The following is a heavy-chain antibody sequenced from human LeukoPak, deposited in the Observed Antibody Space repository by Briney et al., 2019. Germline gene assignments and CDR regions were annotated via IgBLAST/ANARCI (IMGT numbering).Heavy chain of an antibody. CDR3: ARGSYDSSGYPAHY. CDR1: GFTVSSNY. D-gene: IGHD3-22*01. CDR2: ISSSSSYI. V-gene: IGHV3-21*01. Sequence: PGGSLRLSCAASGFTVSSNYMSWVRQAPGKGLEWVSSISSSSSYIYYADSVKGRFTISRDNAKNSLYLQMNSLRAEDTAVYYCARGSYDSSGYPAHYWGQGTLVTVSS. J-gene: IGHJ4*02.